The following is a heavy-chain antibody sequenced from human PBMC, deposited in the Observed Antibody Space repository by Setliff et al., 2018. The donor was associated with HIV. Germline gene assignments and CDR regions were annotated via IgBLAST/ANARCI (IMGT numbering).Heavy chain of an antibody. D-gene: IGHD6-19*01. V-gene: IGHV4-39*01. CDR1: AGSIRSSTYY. Sequence: PSETLSLTCTVSAGSIRSSTYYWAWIRQPPGKGLEWTGTIYYSGSTYYNPSLKSRATISVDTSKNQFSLKLSSVTAADTAVYYCIIAYSSGWLAPMGFDSWGQGTLVTVSS. CDR2: IYYSGST. J-gene: IGHJ4*02. CDR3: IIAYSSGWLAPMGFDS.